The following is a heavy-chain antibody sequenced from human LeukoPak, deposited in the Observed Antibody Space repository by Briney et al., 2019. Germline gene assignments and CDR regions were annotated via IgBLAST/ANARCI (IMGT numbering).Heavy chain of an antibody. D-gene: IGHD6-19*01. J-gene: IGHJ4*02. CDR2: MSYDGSNT. V-gene: IGHV3-30*18. CDR1: GFTFSSYG. CDR3: AKGSSSGFYYFDY. Sequence: GGSLRLSCAASGFTFSSYGMHWGRQAPGRGLEWVAGMSYDGSNTYYADSVKGRFTISRDNSKNTVYLQMNSLRAEDTAVYYCAKGSSSGFYYFDYWGQGTLATVSS.